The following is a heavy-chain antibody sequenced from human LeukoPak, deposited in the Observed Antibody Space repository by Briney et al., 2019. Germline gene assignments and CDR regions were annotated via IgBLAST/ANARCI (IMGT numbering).Heavy chain of an antibody. J-gene: IGHJ4*02. V-gene: IGHV3-23*01. CDR1: GFTFSSHG. CDR3: ATYRQVLLPFES. D-gene: IGHD2-8*02. CDR2: IFPSGGEI. Sequence: TGGSLRLSCGASGFTFSSHGMNWVRQAPGKRLEWVSSIFPSGGEIHYADSVRGRFTISRDNSKSTLSLQMNSLRAEDTAIYYCATYRQVLLPFESWGQGTLVTVSS.